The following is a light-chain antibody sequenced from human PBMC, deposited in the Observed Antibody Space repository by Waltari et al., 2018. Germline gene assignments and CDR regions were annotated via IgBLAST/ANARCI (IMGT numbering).Light chain of an antibody. J-gene: IGKJ2*02. V-gene: IGKV4-1*01. CDR3: QQYYTTPCT. CDR1: QGVLSSTNSNNY. Sequence: DIVLTQSPDSLALSLGERATISCRSSQGVLSSTNSNNYLACYQQRTGQPPKLLVYWASTRVSGVPDRFDGSGSGTDFTLTISSLQAEDLAVYYCQQYYTTPCTFGQGTRLEIK. CDR2: WAS.